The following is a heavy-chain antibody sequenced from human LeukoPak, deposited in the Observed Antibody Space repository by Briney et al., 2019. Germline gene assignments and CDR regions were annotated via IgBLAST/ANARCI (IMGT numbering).Heavy chain of an antibody. D-gene: IGHD3-10*01. J-gene: IGHJ6*02. CDR2: IKQGGGDK. CDR1: GFTFSTYW. V-gene: IGHV3-7*01. Sequence: PGGSLRLSCVGYGFTFSTYWMSWVRQAPGKGLEWVANIKQGGGDKYYVDSVKGRFTISRDKSKNSLYLQMNSLRAEDTAVYYCTSTTLAGSRNVWGQGTTVTVSS. CDR3: TSTTLAGSRNV.